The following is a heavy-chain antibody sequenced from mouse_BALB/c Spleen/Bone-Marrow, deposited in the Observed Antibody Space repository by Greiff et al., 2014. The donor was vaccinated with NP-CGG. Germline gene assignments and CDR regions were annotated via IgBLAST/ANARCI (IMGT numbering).Heavy chain of an antibody. Sequence: EVQVVESGGGLVKPGGSLKLSCAASGFTFSDYYMYWVRQTPEKRLEWVATISDGGGYTYYPDSVWGRFTISRDNAKNNLYLQMNSLKSEDTAMYYCARSGERYGAMDYWGQGTSVTVFS. V-gene: IGHV5-4*02. D-gene: IGHD2-10*02. CDR1: GFTFSDYY. CDR3: ARSGERYGAMDY. CDR2: ISDGGGYT. J-gene: IGHJ4*01.